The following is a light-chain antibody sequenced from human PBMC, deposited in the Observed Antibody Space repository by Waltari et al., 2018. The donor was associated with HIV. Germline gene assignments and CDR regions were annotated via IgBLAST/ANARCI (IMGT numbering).Light chain of an antibody. CDR1: QSVSSSY. CDR3: QQYGSSPLT. Sequence: EIVLTQSPGTLSLSPGERATLSCRASQSVSSSYLAWYQQKPGQAPRLLIYGASSRATGIPDRFSGSGSGTDFTLTISRLEPEDFAVYICQQYGSSPLTFGGGTKVE. J-gene: IGKJ4*01. V-gene: IGKV3-20*01. CDR2: GAS.